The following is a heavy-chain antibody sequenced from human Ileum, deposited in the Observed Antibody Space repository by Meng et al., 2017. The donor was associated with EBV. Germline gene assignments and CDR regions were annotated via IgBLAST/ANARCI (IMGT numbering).Heavy chain of an antibody. V-gene: IGHV4-4*02. CDR2: SSHSGST. CDR1: GGSNSRGDR. J-gene: IGHJ4*02. D-gene: IGHD3-22*01. Sequence: QEFGPGPVNPVEHLSITLVFSGGSNSRGDRWSWVRQPPGKGLEWMGESSHSGSTNYSPSLKSRVTISLDKSKNQLSLKLNSVTAADTAVYYCASSDYYRSDYWGQGTLVTVSS. CDR3: ASSDYYRSDY.